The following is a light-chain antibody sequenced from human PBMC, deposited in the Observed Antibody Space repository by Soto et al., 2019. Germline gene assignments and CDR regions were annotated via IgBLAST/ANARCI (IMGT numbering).Light chain of an antibody. CDR1: SSNIGSNY. Sequence: QSVLTQPPSASGTPGQRVTISCSGSSSNIGSNYVYWYQQLPGTAPKLLIYRNNQRPSGVPDRFSGSKSGTSASLAISGLRSEDEADYYCAAWEDSLSGPVVFGGGTKVTVL. CDR3: AAWEDSLSGPVV. CDR2: RNN. V-gene: IGLV1-47*01. J-gene: IGLJ2*01.